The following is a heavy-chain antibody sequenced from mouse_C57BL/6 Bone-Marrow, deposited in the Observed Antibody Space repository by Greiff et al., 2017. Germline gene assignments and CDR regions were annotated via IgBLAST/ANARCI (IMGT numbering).Heavy chain of an antibody. CDR1: GYTFTDYY. CDR3: ARTVVVYYFDY. Sequence: QVQLQQSGAELVRPGASVKLSCKASGYTFTDYYINWVKQRPGQGLEWIARIYPGSGNTYYNEKFKGKATLTAEKSSSTAYMQLSSLTSEDSAVYFCARTVVVYYFDYWGQGTTLTVSS. CDR2: IYPGSGNT. J-gene: IGHJ2*01. D-gene: IGHD1-1*01. V-gene: IGHV1-76*01.